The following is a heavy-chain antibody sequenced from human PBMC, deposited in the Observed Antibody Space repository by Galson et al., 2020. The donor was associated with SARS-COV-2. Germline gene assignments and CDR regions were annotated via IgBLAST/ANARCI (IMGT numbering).Heavy chain of an antibody. CDR3: ARDRGLRFLERIPNFFDY. CDR2: IYYSGIT. J-gene: IGHJ4*02. D-gene: IGHD3-3*01. Sequence: SETLSLTCTVSGDSISGSNYYWGLIRQPPGKGLEWIGSIYYSGITYYNPSLKSRVTISVDTSKNQFSLKLSSVTAADTAVYYCARDRGLRFLERIPNFFDYWGQGTLVTVSS. V-gene: IGHV4-39*07. CDR1: GDSISGSNYY.